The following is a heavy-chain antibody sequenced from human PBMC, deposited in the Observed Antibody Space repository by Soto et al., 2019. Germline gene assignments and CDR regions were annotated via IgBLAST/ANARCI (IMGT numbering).Heavy chain of an antibody. V-gene: IGHV1-18*01. CDR1: GYTFTDYV. J-gene: IGHJ5*02. Sequence: QVQLVQSGPEVKKPGASVKVSCQASGYTFTDYVITWVRQAPGRGLEWMGWISPYSADTNYAQKFQGRLTITADTSTGKAYMELRTLTPDDTAVYFCARDLGTEYSDPWGQGTLVTVSS. CDR2: ISPYSADT. D-gene: IGHD5-12*01. CDR3: ARDLGTEYSDP.